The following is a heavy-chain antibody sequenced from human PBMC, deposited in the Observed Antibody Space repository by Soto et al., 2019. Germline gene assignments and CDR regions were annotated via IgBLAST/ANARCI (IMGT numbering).Heavy chain of an antibody. CDR1: GASISSTYW. V-gene: IGHV4-4*02. CDR3: ARRNYYGSVDYFAC. D-gene: IGHD3-10*01. Sequence: QVQLQESDPGLVKPSGTLSLTCAVSGASISSTYWWTWVRQHPGKGLEWMGEIYHSGTTNYNPSRKSRVAIYLDKSKNQISLTLDSVSAAETAIYLCARRNYYGSVDYFACWGQGTLVTVSS. J-gene: IGHJ4*02. CDR2: IYHSGTT.